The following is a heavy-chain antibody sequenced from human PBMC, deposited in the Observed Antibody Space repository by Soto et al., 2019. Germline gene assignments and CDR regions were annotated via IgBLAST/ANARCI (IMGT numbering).Heavy chain of an antibody. D-gene: IGHD2-15*01. V-gene: IGHV1-46*01. Sequence: GASVKVSCKASGYTFTSYYMHWVRQAPGQGLEWMGIINPSGGSTSYAQKFQGRVTMTRDTSTSTVYMELSSLRSEDTAVYYCARGVGRPGDPRDAIDYWGQGTLVTVSS. J-gene: IGHJ4*02. CDR1: GYTFTSYY. CDR3: ARGVGRPGDPRDAIDY. CDR2: INPSGGST.